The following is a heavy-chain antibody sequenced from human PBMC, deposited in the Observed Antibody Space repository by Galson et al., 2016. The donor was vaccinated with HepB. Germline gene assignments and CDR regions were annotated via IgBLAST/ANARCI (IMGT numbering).Heavy chain of an antibody. CDR3: ARPSIVEYSRSSYIYNGKDV. J-gene: IGHJ6*02. V-gene: IGHV4-39*01. CDR2: IFYSGST. Sequence: SETLSLTCTVSGGSISSSSNYWAWIRQPPGKGLEYIGSIFYSGSTYYNPSLKSRVSISMDTAKNPFSLTLSSVTAADTAVYYFARPSIVEYSRSSYIYNGKDVWGQGTPVTVSS. CDR1: GGSISSSSNY. D-gene: IGHD6-6*01.